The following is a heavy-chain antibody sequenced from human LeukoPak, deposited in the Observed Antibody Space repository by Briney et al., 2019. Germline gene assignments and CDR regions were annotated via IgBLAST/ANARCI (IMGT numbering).Heavy chain of an antibody. Sequence: GGSLRLSCAASGFTFSDYYMSWIRQAPGRGLEWVSYIISSGSTIYYADSVKGRFTISRDNAKNTLYLQMNSLRAEDTAVYYCARGPQVTGYSSGWYGSVDYWGQGTLVTVSS. CDR2: IISSGSTI. J-gene: IGHJ4*02. D-gene: IGHD6-19*01. CDR1: GFTFSDYY. V-gene: IGHV3-11*04. CDR3: ARGPQVTGYSSGWYGSVDY.